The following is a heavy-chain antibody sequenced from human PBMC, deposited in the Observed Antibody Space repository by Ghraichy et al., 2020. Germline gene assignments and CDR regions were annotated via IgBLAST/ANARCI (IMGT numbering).Heavy chain of an antibody. V-gene: IGHV4-39*01. CDR2: ISYIGSS. CDR1: GGSISSSSLY. CDR3: ASPALGMDSHYYYMDV. Sequence: SETLSLTCTVSGGSISSSSLYWGWIRQPPGKGLEWIGSISYIGSSYYNPSLKSRVTLSVDTSKNEFSLKVSSVSDADTAVYYCASPALGMDSHYYYMDVWGKGTTVIVSS. D-gene: IGHD7-27*01. J-gene: IGHJ6*03.